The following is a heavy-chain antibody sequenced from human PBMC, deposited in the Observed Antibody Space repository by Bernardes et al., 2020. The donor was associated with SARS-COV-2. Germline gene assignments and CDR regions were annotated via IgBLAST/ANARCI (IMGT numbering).Heavy chain of an antibody. CDR1: GGSISNHY. CDR2: VYYNGNT. J-gene: IGHJ4*02. V-gene: IGHV4-59*11. D-gene: IGHD1-7*01. Sequence: SEPLSLTCTVFGGSISNHYWSWIRQSPGKGLEWIGYVYYNGNTNYNPSLRSRVSISVDTAKNQISLNLTSVTAADTAMYYCARDRKLFPFDYWGQGTLVTVSS. CDR3: ARDRKLFPFDY.